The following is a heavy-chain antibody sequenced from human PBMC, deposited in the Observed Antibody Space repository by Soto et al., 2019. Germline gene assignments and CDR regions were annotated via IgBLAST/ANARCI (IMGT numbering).Heavy chain of an antibody. CDR3: AKARTTRDPDAFDI. CDR2: ISWNSGSI. Sequence: GGSLRLSCAASGFTFDDYAMHWVRQAPGKGLEWVSGISWNSGSIGYADSVKGRFTISRDNAKNSLYLQMNSLRAEDTALYYCAKARTTRDPDAFDIWGQGTMVTVSS. D-gene: IGHD1-7*01. V-gene: IGHV3-9*01. J-gene: IGHJ3*02. CDR1: GFTFDDYA.